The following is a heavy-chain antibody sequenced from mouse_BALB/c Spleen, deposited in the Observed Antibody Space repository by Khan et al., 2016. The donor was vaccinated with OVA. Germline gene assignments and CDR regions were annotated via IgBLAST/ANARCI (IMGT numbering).Heavy chain of an antibody. CDR3: AARYRNPFAF. CDR1: GFNIKDTY. Sequence: VQLKQSGAELVKPGASVKLSCSASGFNIKDTYIHWMKQRPEQGLEWIGRIDPPNDDSKYGPTFQAKATFTADTSSNPAYLQLRSLTSEDTPVYYVAARYRNPFAFWGQGTLVSVSA. V-gene: IGHV14-3*02. CDR2: IDPPNDDS. D-gene: IGHD2-1*01. J-gene: IGHJ3*01.